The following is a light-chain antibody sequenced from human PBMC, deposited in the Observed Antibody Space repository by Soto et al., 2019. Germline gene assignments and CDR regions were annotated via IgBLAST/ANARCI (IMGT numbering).Light chain of an antibody. Sequence: QSVLTQPPSASGTPGQRVTISCSGGSSNIGRNTVNWYQLLPGTAPKLLIYSNNRRPSGVPDRFSASKSGTSASLAISALQSEDEADYYCAAWDGSLNGPVFGGGTEVTVL. V-gene: IGLV1-44*01. CDR1: SSNIGRNT. J-gene: IGLJ2*01. CDR3: AAWDGSLNGPV. CDR2: SNN.